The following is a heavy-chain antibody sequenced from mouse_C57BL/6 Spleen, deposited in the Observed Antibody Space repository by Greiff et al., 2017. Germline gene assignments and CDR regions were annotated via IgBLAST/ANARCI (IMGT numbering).Heavy chain of an antibody. CDR2: LSYDGSN. J-gene: IGHJ4*01. CDR3: ARWLLQAMDY. D-gene: IGHD2-3*01. Sequence: EVQLQESGPGLVKPSHSLSLTCSVSGYSITSGYYWNWIRQFPGNKLEWMGYLSYDGSNNYNHSLKNRISITRDTSKTQFFLKLNSVTTEDTATYYCARWLLQAMDYWGQGTSVTVSS. CDR1: GYSITSGYY. V-gene: IGHV3-6*01.